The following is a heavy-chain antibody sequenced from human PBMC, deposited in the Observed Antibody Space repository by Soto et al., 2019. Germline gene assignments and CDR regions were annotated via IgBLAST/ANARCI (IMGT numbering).Heavy chain of an antibody. J-gene: IGHJ4*02. D-gene: IGHD3-22*01. CDR3: VKGEYYCDSSGYYPFDY. V-gene: IGHV3-64D*06. Sequence: EVQLVESGGDLVQPGGSLRLSCSASGFTFSIYAMHWVRQAPGKGLEYVSSISTDGGNTHYADSVKGRFTISRDNSKNTVYLQMSSLRAEDTAVYYCVKGEYYCDSSGYYPFDYWGQGTLVTVSS. CDR1: GFTFSIYA. CDR2: ISTDGGNT.